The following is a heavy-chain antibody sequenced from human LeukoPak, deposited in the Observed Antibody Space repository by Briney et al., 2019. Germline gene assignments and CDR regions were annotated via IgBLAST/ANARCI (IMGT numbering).Heavy chain of an antibody. Sequence: ETLSLTCTVSGYSISSGHYRGWIRQPPGKGLEWVANIKEDGTEKNLVDSVKGRFTISRDNTKNLLYLEMNSLRGDDTAIYYCVRESRPGGAMGLYHNLDYWGQGTLVAVSS. CDR1: GYSISSGHY. V-gene: IGHV3-7*01. CDR2: IKEDGTEK. D-gene: IGHD1-1*01. CDR3: VRESRPGGAMGLYHNLDY. J-gene: IGHJ4*02.